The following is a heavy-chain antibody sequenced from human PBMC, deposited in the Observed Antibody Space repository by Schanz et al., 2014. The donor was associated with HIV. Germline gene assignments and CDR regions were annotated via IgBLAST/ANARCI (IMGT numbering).Heavy chain of an antibody. Sequence: EVQLLESGGGLVQPGRSLRLSCVASGFTFSNYAMSWVRQAPGKGLEWVSGISGSGGATYYADSVKGRFTISRDNSKHTLYLQMNSLRAEDTAVYYCARPRDSASYSFDAFEIWGQGTLVTVSS. J-gene: IGHJ3*02. CDR2: ISGSGGAT. CDR3: ARPRDSASYSFDAFEI. D-gene: IGHD3-10*01. CDR1: GFTFSNYA. V-gene: IGHV3-23*01.